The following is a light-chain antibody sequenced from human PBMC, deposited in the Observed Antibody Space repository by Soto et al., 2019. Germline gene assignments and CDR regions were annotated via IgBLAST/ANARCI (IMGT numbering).Light chain of an antibody. J-gene: IGKJ4*01. CDR1: QSVSSNY. Sequence: EIVLTQSPGTLSLSPGERATLSCRASQSVSSNYLAWYQQKPGQAPRLLIFGASSRASGIPDRFSGSGSGTDFTLTIGRLEPEDFAVYYCQQYGVSPTSFGGGTRVEI. CDR2: GAS. CDR3: QQYGVSPTS. V-gene: IGKV3-20*01.